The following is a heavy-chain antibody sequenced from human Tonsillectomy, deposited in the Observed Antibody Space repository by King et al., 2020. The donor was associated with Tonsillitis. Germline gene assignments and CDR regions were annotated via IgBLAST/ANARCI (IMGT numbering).Heavy chain of an antibody. CDR3: AKAEAAAPWGYFDS. D-gene: IGHD6-13*01. V-gene: IGHV3-23*04. CDR1: GFTFNNHA. Sequence: VQLVESGGGLVQPGGSLRLSCAASGFTFNNHAMNWVRQAPGRGREWGSGISGSGGSTYYADSVKGRVTISRDNSKNELYLQMNSLRAEDTAIYYCAKAEAAAPWGYFDSWGQGILVTVSS. J-gene: IGHJ4*02. CDR2: ISGSGGST.